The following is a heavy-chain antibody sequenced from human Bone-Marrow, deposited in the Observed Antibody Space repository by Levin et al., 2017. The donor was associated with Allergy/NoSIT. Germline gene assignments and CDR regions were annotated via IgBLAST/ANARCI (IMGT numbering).Heavy chain of an antibody. Sequence: GGSLRLSCAASGFTFSSYGMHWVRQAPGKGLEWVAVISYDGSNKYYADSVKGRFTISRDNSKNTLYLQMNSLRAEDTAVYYCARKLLAYCGGDCYSSYYGMDVWGQGTTVTVSS. J-gene: IGHJ6*02. D-gene: IGHD2-21*02. V-gene: IGHV3-30*03. CDR2: ISYDGSNK. CDR3: ARKLLAYCGGDCYSSYYGMDV. CDR1: GFTFSSYG.